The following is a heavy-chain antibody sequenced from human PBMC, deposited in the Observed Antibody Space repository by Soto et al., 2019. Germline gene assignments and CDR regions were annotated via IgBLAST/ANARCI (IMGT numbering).Heavy chain of an antibody. V-gene: IGHV1-2*04. J-gene: IGHJ4*01. CDR1: GYTFTGYY. CDR3: ARSPTYYYGSGSRNYFDY. D-gene: IGHD3-10*01. CDR2: INPNSGGT. Sequence: QVQLVQSGAEVKKPGASVKVSCKASGYTFTGYYMHWVRQAPGQGLEWMGWINPNSGGTNYAQKFQGCVTMTRDTSISTAYMELNRLRSDDTAVYYCARSPTYYYGSGSRNYFDYWGQGTLVTVSS.